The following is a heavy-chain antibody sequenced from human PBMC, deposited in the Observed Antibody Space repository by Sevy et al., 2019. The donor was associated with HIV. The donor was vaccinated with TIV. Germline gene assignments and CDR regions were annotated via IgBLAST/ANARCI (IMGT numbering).Heavy chain of an antibody. Sequence: SETLSLTCTVSGGSISNYYWSWIRQPPGKGLEWIGYIYHTGITKNNPSLKSRVTLSVDTSKNQFSLKLSSVTAADTAVYYCAREPPYYDILAGYSYGMDVWGQWTTATVSS. V-gene: IGHV4-59*01. J-gene: IGHJ6*02. CDR2: IYHTGIT. CDR3: AREPPYYDILAGYSYGMDV. D-gene: IGHD3-9*01. CDR1: GGSISNYY.